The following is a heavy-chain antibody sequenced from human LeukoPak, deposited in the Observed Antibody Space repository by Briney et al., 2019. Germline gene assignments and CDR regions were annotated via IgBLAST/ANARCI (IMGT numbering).Heavy chain of an antibody. CDR2: IKGDGTIT. V-gene: IGHV3-74*01. D-gene: IGHD1-26*01. Sequence: GGSLRLSCAASGFTFSSHWMHWVRQAPGKGPVWCSRIKGDGTITAYADSVKGRFTISRDNAKNTLDLQMNSLRADDTAVYYCVRDGVGAPPFDYWGQGILVTVSS. CDR1: GFTFSSHW. CDR3: VRDGVGAPPFDY. J-gene: IGHJ4*02.